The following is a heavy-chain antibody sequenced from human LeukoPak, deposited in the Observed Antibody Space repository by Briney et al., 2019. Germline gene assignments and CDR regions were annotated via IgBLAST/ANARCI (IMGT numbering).Heavy chain of an antibody. CDR3: ARGKYSSSWYIFDP. V-gene: IGHV4-61*01. J-gene: IGHJ5*02. D-gene: IGHD6-13*01. CDR1: GGSLSSDNYY. Sequence: SETLSLTCTVTGGSLSSDNYYCSWVRQPPGKGLEWIGYMYNSGSTNYSPSLKSRVTMSADTSKNQLSLKLSAVTAADTAVYYCARGKYSSSWYIFDPWGQGALVTVSS. CDR2: MYNSGST.